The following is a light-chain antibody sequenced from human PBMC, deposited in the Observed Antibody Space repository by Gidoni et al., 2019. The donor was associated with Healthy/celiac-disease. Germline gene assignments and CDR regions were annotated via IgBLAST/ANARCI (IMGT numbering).Light chain of an antibody. Sequence: DIQMTQSPSSLSASVGDRVTITCRASQSISSYLNWYQQKPGKAPKLLIYAASSLQSGVPSRFSGSGSGTDFTLTISSQQPEDFATYYCQQSYSTPEKTFGQXTKVEIK. J-gene: IGKJ1*01. CDR2: AAS. CDR3: QQSYSTPEKT. CDR1: QSISSY. V-gene: IGKV1-39*01.